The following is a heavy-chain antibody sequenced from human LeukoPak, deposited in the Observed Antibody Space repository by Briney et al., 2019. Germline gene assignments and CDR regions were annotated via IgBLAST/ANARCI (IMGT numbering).Heavy chain of an antibody. CDR3: ARALVATMADY. Sequence: PGGSLRLSCAASGFTFSDYYMSWIRQAPGKGLEWVSYISSSSSYTNYADSVKGRFTISRDNAKNSLYLQMNSLRAEDTAVYYCARALVATMADYWGQGTLVTVSS. D-gene: IGHD5-12*01. V-gene: IGHV3-11*06. J-gene: IGHJ4*02. CDR1: GFTFSDYY. CDR2: ISSSSSYT.